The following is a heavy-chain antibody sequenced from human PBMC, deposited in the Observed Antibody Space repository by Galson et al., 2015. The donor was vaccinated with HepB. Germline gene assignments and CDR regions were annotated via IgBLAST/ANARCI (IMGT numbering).Heavy chain of an antibody. J-gene: IGHJ4*02. CDR2: ISSDGSNK. Sequence: CAASGFTFSTYAMHWVRQAPGKGLEWVAVISSDGSNKFYADSVKGRFTISRDNSKNALFLQMNSLRAEDTAVYYCARAKGSGSYYPFDYWGQGTLVTVSS. V-gene: IGHV3-30-3*01. CDR3: ARAKGSGSYYPFDY. CDR1: GFTFSTYA. D-gene: IGHD1-26*01.